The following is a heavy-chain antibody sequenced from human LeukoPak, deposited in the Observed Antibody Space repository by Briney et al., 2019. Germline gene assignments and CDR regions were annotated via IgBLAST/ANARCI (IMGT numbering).Heavy chain of an antibody. CDR3: ARTVTSWNYPFYYYYYYMDV. J-gene: IGHJ6*03. CDR1: GFTFSRYW. V-gene: IGHV3-7*01. D-gene: IGHD1-7*01. CDR2: IKQDGSEK. Sequence: PGGSLRLSCAASGFTFSRYWMSWVRQAPGKGLEWVANIKQDGSEKYYVDSVKGRFTISRDNAKNSLYLQMNSLRAEDTAVYYCARTVTSWNYPFYYYYYYMDVWGKGTTVTVSS.